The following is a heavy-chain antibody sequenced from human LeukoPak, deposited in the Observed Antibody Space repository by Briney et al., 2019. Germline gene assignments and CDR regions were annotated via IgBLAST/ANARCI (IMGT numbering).Heavy chain of an antibody. CDR2: IRSKGNNYAT. CDR1: GFTFSGST. Sequence: GGSLRLSCAASGFTFSGSTMHWVRQASGKGLEWVGRIRSKGNNYATAYVASVKGRFTISREDSKNMAYLQMSRLKTEDTAVYYCTGGIVGASDAFDVWGQGTMVTVSA. V-gene: IGHV3-73*01. CDR3: TGGIVGASDAFDV. D-gene: IGHD1-26*01. J-gene: IGHJ3*01.